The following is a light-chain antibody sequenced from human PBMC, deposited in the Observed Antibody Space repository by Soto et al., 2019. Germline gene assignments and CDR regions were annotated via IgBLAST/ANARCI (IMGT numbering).Light chain of an antibody. J-gene: IGKJ1*01. CDR2: DAS. Sequence: DIQMTQSPSTLSGSVGDRVTITCRASQTISSWLAWYQQKPGKAPKVLIYDASNLESGVPSRFTGSGSGTEFILTISSLQPDDFATYYCQHYGGMWTLGQGTKVDIK. CDR1: QTISSW. CDR3: QHYGGMWT. V-gene: IGKV1-5*01.